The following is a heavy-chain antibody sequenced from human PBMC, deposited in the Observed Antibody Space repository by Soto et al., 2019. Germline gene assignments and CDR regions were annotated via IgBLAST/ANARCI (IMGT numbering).Heavy chain of an antibody. D-gene: IGHD2-21*02. V-gene: IGHV1-8*01. CDR2: MNPNSGNT. J-gene: IGHJ4*02. CDR1: GYTFTSYD. CDR3: AGGTSGTETFFYY. Sequence: ASVKVSCKASGYTFTSYDINWVRQASGQGLEWMGWMNPNSGNTGYAQKFQGRVTMTRNTSISTAYMELSSLRSEDTAVYYCAGGTSGTETFFYYWGQGTLVTVSS.